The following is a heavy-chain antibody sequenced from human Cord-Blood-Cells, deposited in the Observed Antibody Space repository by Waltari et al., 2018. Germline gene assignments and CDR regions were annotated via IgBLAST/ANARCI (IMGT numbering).Heavy chain of an antibody. CDR1: GYTFTGYY. D-gene: IGHD6-19*01. CDR2: INPNSGGT. Sequence: QVQLVQSGAEVKKPGASVKVSYKASGYTFTGYYMHWVRQAPGKGLEWMGWINPNSGGTNYAQKFQGWVTMTRDTSISTAYMELSRLRSDDTAVYYCARGAMLNSSGWSWYFDYWGQGTLVTVSS. CDR3: ARGAMLNSSGWSWYFDY. V-gene: IGHV1-2*04. J-gene: IGHJ4*02.